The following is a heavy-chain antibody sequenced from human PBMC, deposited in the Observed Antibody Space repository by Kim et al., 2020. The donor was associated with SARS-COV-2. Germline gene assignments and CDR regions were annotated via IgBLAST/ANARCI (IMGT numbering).Heavy chain of an antibody. Sequence: DSVKGRFTISRDNSKNTLYLQMNSRRAEDTAVYYCAKPMTTVSLGGMDVWGQGTTVTVSS. CDR3: AKPMTTVSLGGMDV. V-gene: IGHV3-23*01. D-gene: IGHD4-17*01. J-gene: IGHJ6*02.